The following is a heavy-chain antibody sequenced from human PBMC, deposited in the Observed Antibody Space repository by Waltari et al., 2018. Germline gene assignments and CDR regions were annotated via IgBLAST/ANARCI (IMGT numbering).Heavy chain of an antibody. CDR3: ARVQYYGSGRNYYYYGMDV. J-gene: IGHJ6*02. CDR1: GFPFSSYE. V-gene: IGHV3-48*03. CDR2: ISSSGSTI. Sequence: EVQLVESGGGLVQPGGSLRLSCAASGFPFSSYEMNWVRQAPGKGLEWVSYISSSGSTIYYADAGKGRFTISRDNAKNSLYLQMNSLRAEDTAVYYCARVQYYGSGRNYYYYGMDVWGQGTTVTVSS. D-gene: IGHD3-10*01.